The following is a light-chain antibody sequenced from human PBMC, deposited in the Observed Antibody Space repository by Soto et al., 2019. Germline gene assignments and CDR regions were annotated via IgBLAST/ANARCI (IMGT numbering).Light chain of an antibody. CDR3: SSYAGSNNLR. J-gene: IGLJ2*01. CDR1: SSDVIGYDH. Sequence: QSALTQPPSASGSPGQSVTITCTGTSSDVIGYDHVSWYQQYPGKAPKLMIYEVIKRPSGVPDRFSGSKSGNTASLTVSGLQTEDEADYYCSSYAGSNNLRFGGGTKLTVL. V-gene: IGLV2-8*01. CDR2: EVI.